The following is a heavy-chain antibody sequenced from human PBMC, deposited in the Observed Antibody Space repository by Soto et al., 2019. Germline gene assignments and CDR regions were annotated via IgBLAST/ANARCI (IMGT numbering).Heavy chain of an antibody. Sequence: QVQLQESGPGLVKPSETLSLTCTVSCGSVSSGSYYWSWIRQPPGKGLEWIGSISYSGSTNYDPLLKSRVAISVDTSKNQFSLKLRSVTAADTAVYYCARDLIAAACTEGPYNWFDPWGQGTLVTVSS. CDR2: ISYSGST. J-gene: IGHJ5*02. D-gene: IGHD6-13*01. CDR3: ARDLIAAACTEGPYNWFDP. CDR1: CGSVSSGSYY. V-gene: IGHV4-61*01.